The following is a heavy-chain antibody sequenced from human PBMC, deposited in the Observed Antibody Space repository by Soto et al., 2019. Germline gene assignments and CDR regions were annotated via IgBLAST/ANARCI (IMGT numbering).Heavy chain of an antibody. Sequence: EVQLVESGGGLVQPGGSLRLSCAASGFTFSDHYVDWVRQAPGKGLEWVGRSKNKADSYTTEYAASVKGRFTISRDGSKNSLFLQMNSLKTEDTAVYYCTVWGSGNDFGAAWGQGILVTVCS. CDR1: GFTFSDHY. D-gene: IGHD3-10*01. J-gene: IGHJ4*02. V-gene: IGHV3-72*01. CDR3: TVWGSGNDFGAA. CDR2: SKNKADSYTT.